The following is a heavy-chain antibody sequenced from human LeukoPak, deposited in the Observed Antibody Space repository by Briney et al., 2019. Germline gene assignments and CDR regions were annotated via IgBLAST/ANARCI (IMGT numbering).Heavy chain of an antibody. CDR1: GFTFSSYA. V-gene: IGHV3-23*01. CDR3: ARDPKLRMTGGFDP. D-gene: IGHD4-17*01. CDR2: ISGSGGST. J-gene: IGHJ5*02. Sequence: PGGSRILSCAASGFTFSSYAMSWVRQAPGKGLEWVSAISGSGGSTYYADSVKGRFTISRDNAKNSLYLQMNSLRAEDMAVYYCARDPKLRMTGGFDPWGQGTLVTVSS.